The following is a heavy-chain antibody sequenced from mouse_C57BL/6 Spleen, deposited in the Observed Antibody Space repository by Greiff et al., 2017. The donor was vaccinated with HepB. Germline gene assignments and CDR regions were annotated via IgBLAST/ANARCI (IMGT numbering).Heavy chain of an antibody. CDR2: ISSGSSTI. V-gene: IGHV5-17*01. J-gene: IGHJ2*01. CDR1: GFTFSDYG. Sequence: EVKLQESGGGLVKPGGSLKLSCAASGFTFSDYGMHWVRQAPEKGLEWVAYISSGSSTIYYADTVKGRFTISRDNAKNTLFLQMTSLRSEDTAMYYCASIYYGYWGQGTTLTVSS. CDR3: ASIYYGY.